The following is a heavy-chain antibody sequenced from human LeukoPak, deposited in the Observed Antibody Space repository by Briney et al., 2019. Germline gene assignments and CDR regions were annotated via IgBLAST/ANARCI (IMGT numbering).Heavy chain of an antibody. Sequence: KPGGSLRLSCAVSGFTFSRYGMHWVRQAPGKGLEWLAVISFDGSNEYYSDSVKGRFTISRDNSKNTLYLQMSSLRAEDTAVYYCAKVSKRFMEWVLIDSWGQGTLVTVSS. CDR2: ISFDGSNE. V-gene: IGHV3-30*18. CDR3: AKVSKRFMEWVLIDS. CDR1: GFTFSRYG. D-gene: IGHD3-3*01. J-gene: IGHJ4*02.